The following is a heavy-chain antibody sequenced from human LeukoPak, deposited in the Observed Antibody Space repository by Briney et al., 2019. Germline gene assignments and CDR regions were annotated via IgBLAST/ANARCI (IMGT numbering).Heavy chain of an antibody. CDR2: ISSSGSTT. CDR1: GFTFSDYY. D-gene: IGHD6-13*01. V-gene: IGHV3-11*01. CDR3: AKAYRQAAGWCRY. Sequence: GGSLRLSCAASGFTFSDYYMSWIRQAPGKGLEWVSYISSSGSTTYYADSVKGRFTISRDNSKNTLYLQMNSLRAEDTAVYYCAKAYRQAAGWCRYWGQGTLVTVSS. J-gene: IGHJ4*02.